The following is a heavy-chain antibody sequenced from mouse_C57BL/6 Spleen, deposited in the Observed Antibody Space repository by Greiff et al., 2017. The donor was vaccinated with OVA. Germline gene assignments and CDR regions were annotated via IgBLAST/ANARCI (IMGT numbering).Heavy chain of an antibody. Sequence: DVKLVESGGGLVKPGGSLKLSCAASGFTFSSYAMSWVRQTPEKRLEWVATISDGGSYTSYPDNVKGRFTISRDNAKNNLYLQMSHLKSEDTAMYYCARDTLNYYGSSYYFDYWGQGTTLTVSS. CDR3: ARDTLNYYGSSYYFDY. CDR1: GFTFSSYA. CDR2: ISDGGSYT. J-gene: IGHJ2*01. D-gene: IGHD1-1*01. V-gene: IGHV5-4*01.